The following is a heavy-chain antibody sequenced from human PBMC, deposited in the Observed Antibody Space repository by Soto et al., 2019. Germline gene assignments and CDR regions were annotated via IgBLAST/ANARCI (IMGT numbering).Heavy chain of an antibody. D-gene: IGHD3-3*01. CDR1: GGSIRSSSYY. J-gene: IGHJ4*02. CDR3: ARQEDFGVVIMLSIFDS. CDR2: IYYSGST. V-gene: IGHV4-39*01. Sequence: SETMSLTCTVAGGSIRSSSYYWGRIRKTPGKGLEWIGSIYYSGSTYYNPSLKSRVTISVDTSKNQFSLKLSSVTAADTAVYYCARQEDFGVVIMLSIFDSWGQGTLVTVSS.